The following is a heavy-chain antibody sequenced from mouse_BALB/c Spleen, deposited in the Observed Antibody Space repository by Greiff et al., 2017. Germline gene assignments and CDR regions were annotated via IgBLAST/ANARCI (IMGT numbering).Heavy chain of an antibody. CDR3: ARKGGYYGYAYFDY. V-gene: IGHV5-17*02. Sequence: EVHLVESGGGLVQPGGSRKLSCAASGFTFSSFGMHWVRQAPEKGLEWVAYISSGSSTIYYADTVKGRFTISRDNPKNTLFLQMTSLRSEDTAMYYCARKGGYYGYAYFDYWGQGTTLTVSS. D-gene: IGHD2-2*01. CDR2: ISSGSSTI. J-gene: IGHJ2*01. CDR1: GFTFSSFG.